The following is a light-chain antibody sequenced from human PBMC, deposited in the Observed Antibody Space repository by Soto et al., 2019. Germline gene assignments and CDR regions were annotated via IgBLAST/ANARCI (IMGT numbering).Light chain of an antibody. V-gene: IGLV2-14*01. J-gene: IGLJ1*01. CDR3: SSYTSSSTHYV. Sequence: QSVLTQPASVSGSPGQSITISCTGTSSDVGDYNYVSWYQHHPGKVPKLMIYEVSNRPSGVSTRFSGSKSGNTASLTISGLQAEDEADYYCSSYTSSSTHYVFGTGTKVTVL. CDR2: EVS. CDR1: SSDVGDYNY.